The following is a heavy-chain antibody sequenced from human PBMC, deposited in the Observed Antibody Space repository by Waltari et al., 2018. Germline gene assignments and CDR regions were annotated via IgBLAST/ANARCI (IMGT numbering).Heavy chain of an antibody. CDR3: AMGRGWFDP. D-gene: IGHD1-26*01. CDR2: INHSGST. CDR1: GGSFRGYY. J-gene: IGHJ5*02. V-gene: IGHV4-34*01. Sequence: QVQLQQWGAGLLKPSETLSLTCAVYGGSFRGYYWGWIRQPPGKGLVWIGKINHSGSTNYNPSLKSRGTISVDTAKNQLSLKLGSVTAADTAVYYCAMGRGWFDPWGQGTLVTVSS.